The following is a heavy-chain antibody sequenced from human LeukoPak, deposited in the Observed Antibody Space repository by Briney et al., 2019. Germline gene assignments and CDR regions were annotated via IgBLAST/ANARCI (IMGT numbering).Heavy chain of an antibody. CDR1: GGSISGYY. CDR2: MYYSGNT. CDR3: ARVNDYGSVL. J-gene: IGHJ3*01. Sequence: TETLSLTCTVSGGSISGYYCSWVRQPPGKGLEWIGYMYYSGNTTSNPSLKSRVTISVDTSKNQCSLKLSSVTAADTAVYYCARVNDYGSVLWGQGPRVTVSS. V-gene: IGHV4-59*01. D-gene: IGHD3-10*01.